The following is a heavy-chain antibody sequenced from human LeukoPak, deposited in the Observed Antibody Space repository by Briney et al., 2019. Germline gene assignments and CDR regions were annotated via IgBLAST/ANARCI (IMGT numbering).Heavy chain of an antibody. J-gene: IGHJ4*02. Sequence: ASVKVSCKASGYTFTAYYMHWVRQAPGEGLEGMGWINPNSGGTNYAQKFQGRVTMTRDTSISTAFMELSSLRSDDTAVYYCARMGIVGAIGYWGQGTLVTVSS. V-gene: IGHV1-2*02. CDR2: INPNSGGT. D-gene: IGHD1-26*01. CDR1: GYTFTAYY. CDR3: ARMGIVGAIGY.